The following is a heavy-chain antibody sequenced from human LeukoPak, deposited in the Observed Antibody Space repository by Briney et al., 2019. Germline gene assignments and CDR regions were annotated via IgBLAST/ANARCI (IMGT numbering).Heavy chain of an antibody. D-gene: IGHD3-10*01. CDR2: IYWNDDK. Sequence: SGPTLVNPTQTLMLTCTFSGFSLSTSGVGVGWIRQPPGKALEWLALIYWNDDKRYSPSLKSRLTITKDTSKNLVVLTMTNMDPVDTATYYCAPRQVTMVRGAYYLFDYWGQGTLVTVSS. V-gene: IGHV2-5*01. J-gene: IGHJ4*02. CDR1: GFSLSTSGVG. CDR3: APRQVTMVRGAYYLFDY.